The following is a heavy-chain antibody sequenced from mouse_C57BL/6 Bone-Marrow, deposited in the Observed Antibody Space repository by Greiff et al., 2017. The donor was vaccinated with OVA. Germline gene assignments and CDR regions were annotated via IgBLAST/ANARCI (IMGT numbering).Heavy chain of an antibody. V-gene: IGHV5-6*01. J-gene: IGHJ1*03. CDR3: ARPHYYGSSSWYFDV. Sequence: EVQGVESGGDLVKPGGSLKLSCAASGFTFSSYGMSWVRQTPDKRLEWVATISSGGSYTYYPDSVKGRFTISRDNAKNTLYLQMSSLKSEDTAMYYCARPHYYGSSSWYFDVWGTGTTVTVSS. D-gene: IGHD1-1*01. CDR1: GFTFSSYG. CDR2: ISSGGSYT.